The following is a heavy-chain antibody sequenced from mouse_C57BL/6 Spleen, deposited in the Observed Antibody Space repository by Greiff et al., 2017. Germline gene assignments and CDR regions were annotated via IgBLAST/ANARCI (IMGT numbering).Heavy chain of an antibody. CDR3: TRSSSGFYYAMDY. CDR1: GYTFTSYW. J-gene: IGHJ4*01. Sequence: VQLQQSGTVLARPGASVKMSCKTSGYTFTSYWMHWVKQRPGQGLEWIGAIYPGNSDTSYNQKFKGKAKLTAVTSASTAYMELSSLTNEDSAVYYCTRSSSGFYYAMDYWGQGTSVTVSS. V-gene: IGHV1-5*01. D-gene: IGHD3-2*02. CDR2: IYPGNSDT.